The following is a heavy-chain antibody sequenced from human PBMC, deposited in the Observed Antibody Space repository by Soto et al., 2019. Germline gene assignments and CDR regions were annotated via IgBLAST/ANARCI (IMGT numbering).Heavy chain of an antibody. V-gene: IGHV3-66*01. J-gene: IGHJ2*01. D-gene: IGHD3-10*01. CDR2: IYSGGST. CDR3: ARENIGAAFGYFDL. CDR1: GFTVSSNY. Sequence: GGSLRLSCAASGFTVSSNYMSWVRQAPGKGLEWVSIIYSGGSTYCADSVKGRFTISRDNSKNTLYLQMNSLRAEDTALYYCARENIGAAFGYFDLWGRGTLVTVSS.